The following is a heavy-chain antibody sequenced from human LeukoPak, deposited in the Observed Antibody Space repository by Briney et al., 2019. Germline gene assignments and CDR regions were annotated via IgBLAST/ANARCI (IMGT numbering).Heavy chain of an antibody. CDR2: IKRDGSEK. Sequence: GGSLRLSCAASGFTFSTYWMSWVRQAPGKGLECVANIKRDGSEKYYVDSVKGRFTIFRDDAKSSLYLQMNSLRAEDTAVYFCARVYTGNRWHFDYWGQGTQVTVSS. J-gene: IGHJ4*02. D-gene: IGHD2-2*02. CDR1: GFTFSTYW. CDR3: ARVYTGNRWHFDY. V-gene: IGHV3-7*03.